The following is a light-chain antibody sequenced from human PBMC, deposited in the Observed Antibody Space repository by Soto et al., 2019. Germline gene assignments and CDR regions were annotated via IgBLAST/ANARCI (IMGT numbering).Light chain of an antibody. CDR3: QQYNSYSGT. CDR1: QSISSC. V-gene: IGKV1-5*01. CDR2: DAS. J-gene: IGKJ1*01. Sequence: DIQMTQSPSTLSASVGDRVTITCRASQSISSCFAWYQQKPGKAPKLLIYDASSLESGVPSRFSGSGSGKEFTLTISSLQPDDFATYYCQQYNSYSGTFGQGTKVDIK.